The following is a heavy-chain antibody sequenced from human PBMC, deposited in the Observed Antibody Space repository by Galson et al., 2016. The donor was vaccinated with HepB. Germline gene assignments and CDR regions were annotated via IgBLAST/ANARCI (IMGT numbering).Heavy chain of an antibody. CDR1: GFSFSSYS. V-gene: IGHV3-48*04. D-gene: IGHD3-9*01. Sequence: SLRLSCAASGFSFSSYSMNWVRQAPGKGLEWVSYISRTSNTIYYADSVKGRFTISRDNAKNSVYLQMNSLRVEDTAVYYCTKWDWISGDLLTGYSVDYWGPGILVSVSS. CDR2: ISRTSNTI. J-gene: IGHJ4*02. CDR3: TKWDWISGDLLTGYSVDY.